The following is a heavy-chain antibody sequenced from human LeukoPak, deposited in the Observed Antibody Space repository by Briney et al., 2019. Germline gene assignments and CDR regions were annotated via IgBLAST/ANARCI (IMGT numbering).Heavy chain of an antibody. J-gene: IGHJ3*02. CDR1: GFTFSDYY. Sequence: GGSLRLSCAASGFTFSDYYMSWIRQAPGKGLEWVSYISSSSYTNYADSVKGRFTISRDNAKNSLYLQMNNLRAEDTAVYYCARVSGSYRDAFDIWGQGTMVTVSS. CDR2: ISSSSYT. V-gene: IGHV3-11*05. CDR3: ARVSGSYRDAFDI. D-gene: IGHD1-26*01.